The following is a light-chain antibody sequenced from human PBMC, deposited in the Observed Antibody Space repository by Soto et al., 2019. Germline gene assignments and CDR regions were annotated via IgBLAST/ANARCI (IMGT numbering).Light chain of an antibody. CDR3: SSYTSDSTYV. Sequence: QSVLTQPASVSGSPGQSITISCTGTSSDVGGYNYVSWYQEHPGKAPKLMIYDVSNRPSGVSNRFSGSKSDNTASLTFSGLQAEDEADYYCSSYTSDSTYVFGTGTKVTVL. CDR2: DVS. CDR1: SSDVGGYNY. J-gene: IGLJ1*01. V-gene: IGLV2-14*01.